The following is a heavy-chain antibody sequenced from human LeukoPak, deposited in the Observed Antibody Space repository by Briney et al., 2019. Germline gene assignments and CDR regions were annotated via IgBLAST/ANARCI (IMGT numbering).Heavy chain of an antibody. CDR3: ARQYCSSTSCYTWDYYFDY. J-gene: IGHJ4*02. V-gene: IGHV3-21*01. CDR2: ISSSSSYI. Sequence: PGGSLRLSCAASGFTFSSYSMNWVRQAPGKGLEWVSSISSSSSYIYYADSVKGRFTISRDNAKNPLYLQMNSLRAEDTAVYYCARQYCSSTSCYTWDYYFDYWGQGTLVTVSS. CDR1: GFTFSSYS. D-gene: IGHD2-2*02.